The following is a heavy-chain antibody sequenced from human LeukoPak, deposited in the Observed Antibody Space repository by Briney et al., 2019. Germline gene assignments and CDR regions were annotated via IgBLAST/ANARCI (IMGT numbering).Heavy chain of an antibody. CDR3: ARSSVQFGTATHFDH. Sequence: SETLSLTCTVSGGSISSYCWSWIRQPPGKRLEWIAYICNSGSIDHNPSLKSRVAISIDTSKNHFSLKLSSVTAADTAVYYCARSSVQFGTATHFDHWGQGTLVTVSS. D-gene: IGHD3-10*01. CDR1: GGSISSYC. V-gene: IGHV4-59*01. J-gene: IGHJ4*02. CDR2: ICNSGSI.